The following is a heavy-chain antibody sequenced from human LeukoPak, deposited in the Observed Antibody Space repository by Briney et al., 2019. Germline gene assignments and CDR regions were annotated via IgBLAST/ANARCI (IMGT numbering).Heavy chain of an antibody. CDR1: GFTFSSYG. J-gene: IGHJ3*02. CDR2: ISYDGSHK. CDR3: ANLDYYGSGSYYDNAFDI. Sequence: GGSLRLSCAASGFTFSSYGMHWVRQAPGKGLEWVAVISYDGSHKYYADSVKGRFTISRDNSKNTLYLQMNSLRAEDTAVYYCANLDYYGSGSYYDNAFDIWAKGQWSPSLQ. V-gene: IGHV3-30*18. D-gene: IGHD3-10*01.